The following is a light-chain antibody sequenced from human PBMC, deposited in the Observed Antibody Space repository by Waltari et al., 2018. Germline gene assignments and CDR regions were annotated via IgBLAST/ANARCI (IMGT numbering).Light chain of an antibody. V-gene: IGLV2-14*03. J-gene: IGLJ1*01. CDR1: TTDVGGSTF. CDR2: DT. Sequence: QSALSQPASVSGSPGQSIPIPCSGPTTDVGGSTFVSWYQQYPAKAPKVIIYDTDRPSGVTHRCSGSKFGNTASLTIAGLQAEDEADYYCCSYTRSSTYVFGTGTKVTVL. CDR3: CSYTRSSTYV.